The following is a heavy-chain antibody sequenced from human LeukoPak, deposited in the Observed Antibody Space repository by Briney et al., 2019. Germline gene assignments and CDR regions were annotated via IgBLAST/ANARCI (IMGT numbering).Heavy chain of an antibody. D-gene: IGHD1-26*01. Sequence: GESLKISCQGSGYSFTNYWIGWVRQMPGKGLEWMGIIYPGDSGTRYSPSFQGQVTISADKSISTAYLQWSSLKASDTAMYYCATQRGSSRLGYYYYMDVWGKGTTVTVSS. J-gene: IGHJ6*03. V-gene: IGHV5-51*01. CDR2: IYPGDSGT. CDR3: ATQRGSSRLGYYYYMDV. CDR1: GYSFTNYW.